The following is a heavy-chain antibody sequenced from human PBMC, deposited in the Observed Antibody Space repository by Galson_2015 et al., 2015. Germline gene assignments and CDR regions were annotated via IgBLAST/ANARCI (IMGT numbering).Heavy chain of an antibody. V-gene: IGHV3-30-3*01. CDR2: ISYDGSNK. CDR3: ARDVNYYDSSGYHAGGL. Sequence: SLRLSCAASGFTFSSYAMHWVRQAPGKGLEWVAVISYDGSNKYYADSVKDRFTISRDNSKNTLYLQMNSLRAEDTAVYYCARDVNYYDSSGYHAGGLWGQGTLVTVSS. CDR1: GFTFSSYA. D-gene: IGHD3-22*01. J-gene: IGHJ4*02.